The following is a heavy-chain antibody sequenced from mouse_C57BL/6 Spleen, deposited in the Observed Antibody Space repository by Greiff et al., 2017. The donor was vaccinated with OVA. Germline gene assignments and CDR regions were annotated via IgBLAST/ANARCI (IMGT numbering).Heavy chain of an antibody. CDR2: IYPRSGNT. V-gene: IGHV1-81*01. Sequence: VKVVESGAELARPGASVKLSCKASGYTFTSYGISWVKQRTGQGLEWIGEIYPRSGNTYYNEKFKGKATLTADKSSSTAYMELRSLTSEDSAVYFCARLNGSSDYWGQGTTLTVSS. J-gene: IGHJ2*01. CDR3: ARLNGSSDY. CDR1: GYTFTSYG. D-gene: IGHD1-1*01.